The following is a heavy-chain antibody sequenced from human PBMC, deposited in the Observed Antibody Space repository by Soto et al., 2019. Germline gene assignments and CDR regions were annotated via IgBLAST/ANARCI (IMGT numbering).Heavy chain of an antibody. CDR3: AREADILNWFDP. V-gene: IGHV3-23*01. J-gene: IGHJ5*02. D-gene: IGHD3-9*01. CDR2: VRGSTSSSI. Sequence: GGSLRLSCTASGFTFSNYAMSWVRQVPGKGLEWVSSVRGSTSSSIYYADSVKGRFTISRDNSKNTVYLQMNSLRAEDTAVYYCAREADILNWFDPGVQGTLVTVSS. CDR1: GFTFSNYA.